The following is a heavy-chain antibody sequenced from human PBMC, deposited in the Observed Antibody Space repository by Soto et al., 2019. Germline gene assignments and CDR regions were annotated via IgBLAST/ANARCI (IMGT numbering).Heavy chain of an antibody. J-gene: IGHJ4*02. D-gene: IGHD2-21*01. CDR1: GLPHSNFA. CDR3: AKDAVYNDGLWLMDH. CDR2: IYGSGRGI. V-gene: IGHV3-23*05. Sequence: GSLRLSCTASGLPHSNFAMMWVRQAPGKGLECVSGIYGSGRGIEYADSVKGRFTISRDNSKNTVYLQMTDLRADDTAVYYCAKDAVYNDGLWLMDHWGQGTQVTVSS.